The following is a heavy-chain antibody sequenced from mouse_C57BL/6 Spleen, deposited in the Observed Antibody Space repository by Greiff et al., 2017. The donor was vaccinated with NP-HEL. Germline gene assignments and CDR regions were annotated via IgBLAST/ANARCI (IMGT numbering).Heavy chain of an antibody. CDR1: GYTFTDYY. D-gene: IGHD1-1*01. V-gene: IGHV1-26*01. CDR3: ARSYYRFAY. J-gene: IGHJ3*01. Sequence: EVQLQQSGPELVKPGASVKISCKASGYTFTDYYMNWVKQSHGKSLEWIGDINPNNGGTSYNQKFKVKATLTVDKSSSTAYMELRSLTSEDSAVYYCARSYYRFAYWGQGTLVTVSA. CDR2: INPNNGGT.